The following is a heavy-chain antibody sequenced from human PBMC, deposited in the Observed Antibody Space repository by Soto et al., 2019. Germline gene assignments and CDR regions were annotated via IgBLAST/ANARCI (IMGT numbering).Heavy chain of an antibody. CDR3: AGFSSVTYLFGL. V-gene: IGHV4-59*01. CDR2: IYGPGTT. D-gene: IGHD2-21*02. J-gene: IGHJ4*02. CDR1: GGYINGSY. Sequence: SSTMSLPSTVSGGYINGSYWSSILQPTGKGLEWIGYIYGPGTTHYSPSLKSRVAMSVDTSKNQFPLKLDSLTVADTAVYSCAGFSSVTYLFGLWGQGALVTVSA.